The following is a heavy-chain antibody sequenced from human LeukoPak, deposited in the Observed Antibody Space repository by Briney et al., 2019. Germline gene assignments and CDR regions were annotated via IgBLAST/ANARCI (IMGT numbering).Heavy chain of an antibody. J-gene: IGHJ3*02. CDR3: ARVRYYYDSSDYQRSYAFDI. Sequence: PGGSLRLSCAASGFTFSSYDMHWVRQATGKGLEWVSAIGTAGDTYYPGSVKGRFTISRENAKNSLYLQMNSLRAGDTAVYYCARVRYYYDSSDYQRSYAFDIWGQGTMVTVSS. CDR2: IGTAGDT. V-gene: IGHV3-13*01. D-gene: IGHD3-22*01. CDR1: GFTFSSYD.